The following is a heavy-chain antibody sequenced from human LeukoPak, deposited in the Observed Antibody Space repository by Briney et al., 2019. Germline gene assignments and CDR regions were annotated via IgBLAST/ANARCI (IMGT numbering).Heavy chain of an antibody. D-gene: IGHD6-13*01. Sequence: GGSLRLSCAASDFVFKSYWMSWVRQAPGKGLEWVASIKEDGNEEHYVDSVKGRFTISRDNAKNSLYLQMNSLRAEDAAVYYCAKGYIIAGRQWYLDLWGRGTLVGVSS. CDR3: AKGYIIAGRQWYLDL. V-gene: IGHV3-7*01. J-gene: IGHJ2*01. CDR2: IKEDGNEE. CDR1: DFVFKSYW.